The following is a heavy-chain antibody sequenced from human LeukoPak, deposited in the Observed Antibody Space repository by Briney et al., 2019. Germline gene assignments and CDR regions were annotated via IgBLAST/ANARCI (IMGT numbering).Heavy chain of an antibody. V-gene: IGHV4-61*02. Sequence: SQTLSLTCTVSGGSISSGSYYWSWIRQPAGKGLEWIGRIYTSGSTNYNPSPKSRVTISVDTSKNQFSLKLSSVTAADTAVYYCAREYQLLEFFDYWGQGTLVTVSS. CDR3: AREYQLLEFFDY. CDR1: GGSISSGSYY. D-gene: IGHD2-2*01. J-gene: IGHJ4*02. CDR2: IYTSGST.